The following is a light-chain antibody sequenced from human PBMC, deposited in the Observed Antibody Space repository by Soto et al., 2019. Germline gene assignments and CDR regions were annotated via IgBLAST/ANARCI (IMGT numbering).Light chain of an antibody. Sequence: QSALTQPASVSGSPGQSITISCSGTSSDIGAYKYVPWYQHHPGKAPKLIIYDVSNRTSGVYGRFSRSKSGNTAPLTISGLQAVDEADYYCCSHTRNIPAGFGGGTKVTV. CDR3: CSHTRNIPAG. V-gene: IGLV2-14*03. J-gene: IGLJ2*01. CDR2: DVS. CDR1: SSDIGAYKY.